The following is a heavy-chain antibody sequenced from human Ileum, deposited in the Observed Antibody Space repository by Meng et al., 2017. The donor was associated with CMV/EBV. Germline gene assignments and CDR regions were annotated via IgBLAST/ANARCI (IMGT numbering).Heavy chain of an antibody. CDR1: AFADYY. J-gene: IGHJ4*02. CDR3: ARARGYDILTGYGLLDY. Sequence: AFADYYLHWVRQAPGQGLEWMGWINPDSGGTSYAQKFQGRVTMTRDTSITTAYMELSRLRSDDTAMYYCARARGYDILTGYGLLDYWGQGPLVTVSS. D-gene: IGHD3-9*01. CDR2: INPDSGGT. V-gene: IGHV1-2*02.